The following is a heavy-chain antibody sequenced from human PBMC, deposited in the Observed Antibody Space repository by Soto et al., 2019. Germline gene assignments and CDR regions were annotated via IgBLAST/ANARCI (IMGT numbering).Heavy chain of an antibody. Sequence: QVQLVQSGAEVKKPGASVKVSCKASGYTFTSYHINWVRQAPGQGLEWMGWISAYNGNTNYAQKLQGRVTMTTHTSTSPAYMELRSLGSDDTAVYYCARDAPPADYWGQGTLVTVSS. CDR2: ISAYNGNT. V-gene: IGHV1-18*01. CDR3: ARDAPPADY. J-gene: IGHJ4*02. CDR1: GYTFTSYH.